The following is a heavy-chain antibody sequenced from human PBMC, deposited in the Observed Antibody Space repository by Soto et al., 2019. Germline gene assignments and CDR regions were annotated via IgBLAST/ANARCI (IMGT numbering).Heavy chain of an antibody. Sequence: QLQLQESGPGLVKPSETLSLTCTVSGASISSTSYFWGRIRQPPGKGLEWVGSFYLSESTHDTPSLNSQVTISVDTSKNQFSLRLTSLTAADTAVYYCASGNSGAYRAWFDPWGQGTLVTVSS. V-gene: IGHV4-39*01. D-gene: IGHD6-25*01. CDR2: FYLSEST. J-gene: IGHJ5*02. CDR1: GASISSTSYF. CDR3: ASGNSGAYRAWFDP.